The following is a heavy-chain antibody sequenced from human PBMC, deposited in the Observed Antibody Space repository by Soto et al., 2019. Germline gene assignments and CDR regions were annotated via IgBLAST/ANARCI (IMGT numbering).Heavy chain of an antibody. CDR3: MNRPRA. CDR1: EFTVGNNY. CDR2: IYSNGDT. V-gene: IGHV3-66*01. J-gene: IGHJ5*02. Sequence: EVQLVESGGGLVQPGGSLRLSCAASEFTVGNNYMSWVRQAPGKGLEWVSLIYSNGDTRYADSVRGRFTISRDSSKNILYLQMNSLRADYTAIYYCMNRPRAWGRGTLVTVSS. D-gene: IGHD6-6*01.